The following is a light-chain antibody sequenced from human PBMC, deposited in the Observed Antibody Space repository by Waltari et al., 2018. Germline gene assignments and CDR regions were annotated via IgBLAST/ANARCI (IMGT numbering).Light chain of an antibody. J-gene: IGLJ6*01. Sequence: QSVLTQPPSASGTPGQRVTISCSGSSSNIGSNTVNWYQQLPGTAPKLLIYRNNQRPSGVPDRFPGSKSGTSASLAISGLQSEDEADYYCAAWDDSLNGNVFGSGTKVTVL. CDR3: AAWDDSLNGNV. CDR1: SSNIGSNT. CDR2: RNN. V-gene: IGLV1-44*01.